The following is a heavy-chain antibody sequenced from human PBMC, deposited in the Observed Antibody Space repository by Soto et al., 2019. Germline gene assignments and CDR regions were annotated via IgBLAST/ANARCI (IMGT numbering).Heavy chain of an antibody. Sequence: PGESLKISCKGSGYSFTSYWIGWVRQMPGKGLEWMGIIYPGDSDTRYSPSFQGQVTISADKSISTAYLQWSSLKASDTAMYYCARTAGWSGLPPWYYYGMDVWGKGTKVTVS. D-gene: IGHD3-3*01. CDR1: GYSFTSYW. CDR3: ARTAGWSGLPPWYYYGMDV. V-gene: IGHV5-51*01. CDR2: IYPGDSDT. J-gene: IGHJ6*04.